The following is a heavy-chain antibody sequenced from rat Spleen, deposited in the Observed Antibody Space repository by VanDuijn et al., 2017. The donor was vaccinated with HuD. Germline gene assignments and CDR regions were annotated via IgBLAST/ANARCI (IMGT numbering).Heavy chain of an antibody. Sequence: EVQLAESGGGLVQPGRSLKLSCAVSGFTFSDYYMAWVRQAPTKGLEWVASISYDDTSTHYRDSVKGRFTISRDNAKSTLYLQMDSLRSEDTATYYCTTGYYDGYYLVFDYWGQGVMVTVSS. CDR3: TTGYYDGYYLVFDY. J-gene: IGHJ2*01. CDR2: ISYDDTST. V-gene: IGHV5-20*01. D-gene: IGHD1-12*03. CDR1: GFTFSDYY.